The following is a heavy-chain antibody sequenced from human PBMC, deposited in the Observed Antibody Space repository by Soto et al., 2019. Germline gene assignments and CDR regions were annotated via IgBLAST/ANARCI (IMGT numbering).Heavy chain of an antibody. D-gene: IGHD1-26*01. J-gene: IGHJ6*02. CDR2: IIPILSSA. Sequence: GASVKVSCKASGDTFSNYAICWVRQAPGQGLEWIGGIIPILSSANYAQKFQGRVTISADGSTNTANLELSSLRSEDTAVYYCARFKVGTTTDYYYGMDVWGQGTTVTVS. CDR1: GDTFSNYA. CDR3: ARFKVGTTTDYYYGMDV. V-gene: IGHV1-69*13.